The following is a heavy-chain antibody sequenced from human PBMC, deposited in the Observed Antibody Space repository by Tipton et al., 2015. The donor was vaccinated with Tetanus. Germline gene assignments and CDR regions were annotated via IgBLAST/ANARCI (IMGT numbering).Heavy chain of an antibody. D-gene: IGHD1-26*01. CDR3: ARGLPREPFYFDY. J-gene: IGHJ4*02. V-gene: IGHV3-30*04. CDR1: GFTFSRYA. Sequence: SLRLSCEASGFTFSRYAIHWVRQAPGKGLEWVAVITYDGKTKYYADSVKGRFTLSRDNSENTLYLQMSSLKVEDTAVYYCARGLPREPFYFDYWGQGKQVIVSS. CDR2: ITYDGKTK.